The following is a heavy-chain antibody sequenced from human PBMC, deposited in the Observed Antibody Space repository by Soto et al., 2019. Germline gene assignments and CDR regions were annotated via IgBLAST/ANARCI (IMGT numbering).Heavy chain of an antibody. Sequence: DVQLVESGGGLVQPGRSLRLSCAASGFIFDDFAMHWVLQAPGKGLEWVSGISWNSGSTDYAASVKGRFIISRDNARNSLYLQMNSLRPEDTALYYWARDTDSDTWNDPFDYWGQGALVIVS. J-gene: IGHJ4*02. CDR3: ARDTDSDTWNDPFDY. D-gene: IGHD1-1*01. CDR1: GFIFDDFA. V-gene: IGHV3-9*01. CDR2: ISWNSGST.